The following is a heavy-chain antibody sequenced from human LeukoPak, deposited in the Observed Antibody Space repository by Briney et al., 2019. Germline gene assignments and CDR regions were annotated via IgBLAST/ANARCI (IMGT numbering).Heavy chain of an antibody. J-gene: IGHJ4*02. V-gene: IGHV3-7*01. Sequence: VQPGGSLRLSCTASGFTSSDYWMTWDRQAPGKGPEWVANIKQDGSQRYYVDSVRGRFTISRDNAKNSLFLQMNGLRAEDTAVYYCARRGGSSSRRSPIDYWGQGTLVTVSS. CDR1: GFTSSDYW. CDR3: ARRGGSSSRRSPIDY. CDR2: IKQDGSQR. D-gene: IGHD6-6*01.